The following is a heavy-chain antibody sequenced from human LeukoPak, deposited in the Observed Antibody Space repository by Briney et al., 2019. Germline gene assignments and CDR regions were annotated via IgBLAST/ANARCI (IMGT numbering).Heavy chain of an antibody. Sequence: GSVKVSCKASGYTFTSYGISWVRQAPGQGLEWMGWISAYNGNTNYAQKLQGRVTMTTDTSTSTAYMELRSLGSDDTAVYYCARDLGGRSGWYNYYYYYGMDVWGQGTTVTVSS. CDR3: ARDLGGRSGWYNYYYYYGMDV. CDR2: ISAYNGNT. CDR1: GYTFTSYG. D-gene: IGHD6-19*01. V-gene: IGHV1-18*01. J-gene: IGHJ6*02.